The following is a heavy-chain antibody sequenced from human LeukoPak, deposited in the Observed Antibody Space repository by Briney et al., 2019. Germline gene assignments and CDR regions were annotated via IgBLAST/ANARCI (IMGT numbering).Heavy chain of an antibody. CDR3: ARHAGPYNWNYGFFDY. Sequence: SETLPLTCTVSGGSISSYYWSWIRQPPGKGLEWIGYIYTTGSTNYNPSLKSRVTMSVDTSKNQFSLKLSSVTAPDTAVYYCARHAGPYNWNYGFFDYWGQGTLVTVSS. V-gene: IGHV4-4*09. CDR1: GGSISSYY. CDR2: IYTTGST. D-gene: IGHD1-7*01. J-gene: IGHJ4*02.